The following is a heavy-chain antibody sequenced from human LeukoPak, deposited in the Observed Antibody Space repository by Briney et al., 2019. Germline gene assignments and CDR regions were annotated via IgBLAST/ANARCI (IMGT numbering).Heavy chain of an antibody. J-gene: IGHJ5*02. CDR2: INPNSGGT. D-gene: IGHD3/OR15-3a*01. Sequence: ASVKVSCKASGYTFTGYYMHWVRQAPGQGLEWMGWINPNSGGTNYAQKFQGRVTMTRDTSISTAYMELSRLRSDDTAVYYCARDIRDFPINWFDPWGQGTLVTVSS. V-gene: IGHV1-2*02. CDR1: GYTFTGYY. CDR3: ARDIRDFPINWFDP.